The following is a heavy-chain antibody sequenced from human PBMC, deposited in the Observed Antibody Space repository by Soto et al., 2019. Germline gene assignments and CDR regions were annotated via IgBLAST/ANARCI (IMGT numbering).Heavy chain of an antibody. CDR1: GGTFSRHS. D-gene: IGHD3-10*01. CDR2: IIPIFDAT. J-gene: IGHJ4*02. CDR3: ARDLTAVRGS. Sequence: QVQMVQSGAEVKKPGSSARVSCKVSGGTFSRHSISWVRQAPGQGLEWMGGIIPIFDATKYAQKFQGRLTITADESTTTFHMDLSGLRPEDTAIYYCARDLTAVRGSWGQGTLVTVSS. V-gene: IGHV1-69*01.